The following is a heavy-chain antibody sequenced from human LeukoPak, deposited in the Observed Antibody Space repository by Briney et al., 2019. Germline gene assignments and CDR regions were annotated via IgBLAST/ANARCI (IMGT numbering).Heavy chain of an antibody. CDR2: ISTYNGDT. CDR3: AIGGVVVPDNYYYYYMDV. Sequence: ASVKVSCKASGYTFTSQGISWVRQAPGQGLEWMGRISTYNGDTNYAQKLQGRVTMTTDTSTSTAYMELRSLRSDDTAVYYYAIGGVVVPDNYYYYYMDVWGEGTTVAVSS. CDR1: GYTFTSQG. V-gene: IGHV1-18*01. D-gene: IGHD2-15*01. J-gene: IGHJ6*03.